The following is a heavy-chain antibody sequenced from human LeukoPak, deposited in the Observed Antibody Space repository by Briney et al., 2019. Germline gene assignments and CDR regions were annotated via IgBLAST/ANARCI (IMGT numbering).Heavy chain of an antibody. Sequence: SVKVSCKASGGTFSSYAISWVRQAPGQGLEWMGGIIPIFGTANYAQKFQGRVTITADESTGTAYMELSSLRSEDTAVYYCARAPGCSGGSCPFNYWGQGTLVTVSS. CDR1: GGTFSSYA. V-gene: IGHV1-69*13. D-gene: IGHD2-15*01. J-gene: IGHJ4*02. CDR2: IIPIFGTA. CDR3: ARAPGCSGGSCPFNY.